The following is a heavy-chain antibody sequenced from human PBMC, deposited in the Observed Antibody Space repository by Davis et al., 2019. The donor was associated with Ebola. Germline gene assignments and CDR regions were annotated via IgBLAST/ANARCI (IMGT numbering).Heavy chain of an antibody. CDR1: GFTFSSHS. CDR3: ASRVLWFGERDNG. CDR2: ISSRGSPI. J-gene: IGHJ4*02. V-gene: IGHV3-48*02. Sequence: GESLKISCAASGFTFSSHSMNWVRQAPGRGLEWVSYISSRGSPIYYADSVRGRFTTSRDNAKNSRYLQMNSLRDEDTAVYYCASRVLWFGERDNGWGQGTLVTVSS. D-gene: IGHD3-10*01.